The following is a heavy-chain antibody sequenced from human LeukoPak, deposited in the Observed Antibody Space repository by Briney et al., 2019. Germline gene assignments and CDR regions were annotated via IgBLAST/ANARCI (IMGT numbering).Heavy chain of an antibody. Sequence: GGSLRLSCAASDFTLGNYAMSWVRQAPGKGLEWVSAISGNGYNTYYADSVKGRFTISSESSGNTLFLQMHSLRAEDTAVYYCAKGVRLWFAFYFDYWGQGTLVTVSS. CDR1: DFTLGNYA. CDR3: AKGVRLWFAFYFDY. CDR2: ISGNGYNT. V-gene: IGHV3-23*01. J-gene: IGHJ4*02. D-gene: IGHD3-10*01.